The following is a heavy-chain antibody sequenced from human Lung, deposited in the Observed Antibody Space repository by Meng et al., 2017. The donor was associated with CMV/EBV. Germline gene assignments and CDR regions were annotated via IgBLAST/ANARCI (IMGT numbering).Heavy chain of an antibody. V-gene: IGHV2-5*01. D-gene: IGHD1-26*01. CDR1: GFSLSTTGVA. CDR3: AHSRPVGQLNYFFDY. Sequence: SGPXLVXPTQTLTLTCSFSGFSLSTTGVAVAWIRQPPGKALEWLALIYWNGDRRDSPSLKSRLTITKDTSKNQVVLTMTDMDPVDTATYFCAHSRPVGQLNYFFDYWXQRTLVTVSS. CDR2: IYWNGDR. J-gene: IGHJ4*01.